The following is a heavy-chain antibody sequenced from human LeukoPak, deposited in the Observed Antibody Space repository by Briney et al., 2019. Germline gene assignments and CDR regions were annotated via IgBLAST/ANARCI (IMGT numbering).Heavy chain of an antibody. J-gene: IGHJ5*02. V-gene: IGHV4-39*07. Sequence: SEALSLTCAVYGGSFSSYYWGWIRQPPGKGLEWIGSIYYSGSTYYNPSLKSRVTISVDTSKNQFSLKLSSVTAADTAVYYCARDLGYNWFDPWGQGTLVTVSS. CDR2: IYYSGST. CDR3: ARDLGYNWFDP. CDR1: GGSFSSYY.